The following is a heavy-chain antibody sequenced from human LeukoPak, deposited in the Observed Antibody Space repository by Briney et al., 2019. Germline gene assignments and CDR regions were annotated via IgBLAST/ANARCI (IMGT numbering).Heavy chain of an antibody. V-gene: IGHV3-53*01. CDR1: GFTVSSNY. D-gene: IGHD3-3*01. CDR3: ARVRSDYDFWSGYSRYYYYYMDV. Sequence: PGGSLRLSCAASGFTVSSNYMSWVRQAPGKGLEWVSVIYSGGSTYYADSVKGRFTISRDNSKNTLYLQMNSLRAEDTAVYYCARVRSDYDFWSGYSRYYYYYMDVWDKGTTVTVSS. J-gene: IGHJ6*03. CDR2: IYSGGST.